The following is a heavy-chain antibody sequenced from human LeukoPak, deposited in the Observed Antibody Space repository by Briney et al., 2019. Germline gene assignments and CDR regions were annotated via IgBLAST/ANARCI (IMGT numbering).Heavy chain of an antibody. V-gene: IGHV4-39*01. J-gene: IGHJ2*01. CDR1: GGSISSSSFY. CDR2: VFYNGSI. Sequence: PSETLSLTCTVSGGSISSSSFYWAWIRQPPGKGLEWIGTVFYNGSIFYHPSLTSRVTISVDTSKNQFSLKLSSVTAADTAMYYCARGGVSPNWYFDLWGRGTLVTVSS. CDR3: ARGGVSPNWYFDL. D-gene: IGHD2-8*01.